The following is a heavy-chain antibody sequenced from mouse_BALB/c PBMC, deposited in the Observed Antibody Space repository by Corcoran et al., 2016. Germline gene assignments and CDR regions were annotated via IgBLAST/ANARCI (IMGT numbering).Heavy chain of an antibody. Sequence: EVQLQQSGAELVKPGASVKLSCTASGFNIKDTYMHWVKQRPEQGLEWIGRIDTANGNTKYDPKFQGKATITADTSSNTAYLQLSSLTSEDTAVYYCARGYGNFAWFAYWGQGTLVTVSA. D-gene: IGHD2-10*02. CDR3: ARGYGNFAWFAY. CDR2: IDTANGNT. CDR1: GFNIKDTY. V-gene: IGHV14-3*02. J-gene: IGHJ3*01.